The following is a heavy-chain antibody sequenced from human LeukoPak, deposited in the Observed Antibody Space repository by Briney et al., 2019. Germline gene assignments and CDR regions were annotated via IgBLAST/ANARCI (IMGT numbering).Heavy chain of an antibody. CDR3: ARGGDKLLWFGERGLEGMAV. D-gene: IGHD3-10*01. CDR1: GYTFTSYD. V-gene: IGHV1-8*01. J-gene: IGHJ6*04. Sequence: GASVKVSCKASGYTFTSYDINWVRQATGQGLEWMGWMNPNSGNTGYAQKFQGRVTMTRNTSISTAYMELSSLRSEDTAVYYCARGGDKLLWFGERGLEGMAVWAKGTTVTVSS. CDR2: MNPNSGNT.